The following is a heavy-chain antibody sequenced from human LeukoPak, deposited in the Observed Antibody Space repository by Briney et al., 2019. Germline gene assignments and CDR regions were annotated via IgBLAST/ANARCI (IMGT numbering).Heavy chain of an antibody. Sequence: PSETLSLTCTVSGGSISSSSYYWGWIRQPPGKGLEWIGSIYYSGSTYYNPSLKSRVTISVDTSKNQFSLKLSSVTTADTAVYYCARHFTEYPFDFVCWFDPWGQGTLVTVSS. V-gene: IGHV4-39*01. J-gene: IGHJ5*02. D-gene: IGHD3/OR15-3a*01. CDR1: GGSISSSSYY. CDR2: IYYSGST. CDR3: ARHFTEYPFDFVCWFDP.